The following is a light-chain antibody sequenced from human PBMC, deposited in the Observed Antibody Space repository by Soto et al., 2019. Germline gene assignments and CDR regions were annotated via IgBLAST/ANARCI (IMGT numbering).Light chain of an antibody. CDR2: GAS. V-gene: IGKV1-33*01. CDR3: QQYANLLFT. Sequence: DIQMTQSPSSLSASVGDRVTITCQASQDISNYLHWYQQKEGKAPKLLIYGASNLQTGVPSRFSGGGSGTDFTFTIRSQQPEDVATYYCQQYANLLFTFGPGTKVDIK. J-gene: IGKJ3*01. CDR1: QDISNY.